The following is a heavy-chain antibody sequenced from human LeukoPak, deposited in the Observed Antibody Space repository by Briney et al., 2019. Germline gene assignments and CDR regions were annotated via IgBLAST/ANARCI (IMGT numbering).Heavy chain of an antibody. CDR3: ARAPGLRLLGMYDY. V-gene: IGHV4-39*07. CDR2: IYYSGST. D-gene: IGHD7-27*01. Sequence: PSETLSLTCTVSGGSISSSSYYWGWIRQPPGKGLEWIGSIYYSGSTNYNPSLKSRVTISVDTSKNQFSLKLSSVTAADTAVYYCARAPGLRLLGMYDYWGQGTLVTVSS. CDR1: GGSISSSSYY. J-gene: IGHJ4*02.